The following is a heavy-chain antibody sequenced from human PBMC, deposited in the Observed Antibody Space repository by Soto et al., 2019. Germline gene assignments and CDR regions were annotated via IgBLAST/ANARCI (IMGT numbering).Heavy chain of an antibody. CDR1: GFTFGDYA. CDR3: SLGDIAAAYNWFDP. CDR2: IRSKAYGGTT. Sequence: GGSLRLSCTASGFTFGDYAMSWFRQAPGKGLEWVGFIRSKAYGGTTEYAASVKGRFTISRDDSKSIAYLQMNSLKTEDTAVYYCSLGDIAAAYNWFDPWGQGTLVTVSS. V-gene: IGHV3-49*03. J-gene: IGHJ5*02. D-gene: IGHD6-6*01.